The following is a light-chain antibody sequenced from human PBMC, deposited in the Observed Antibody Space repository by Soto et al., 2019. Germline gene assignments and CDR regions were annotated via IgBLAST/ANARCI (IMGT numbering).Light chain of an antibody. Sequence: QSVLTQPASVSGSPGQSITISCTGTSSDVGGYDYVSWYQQHPGKAPKLMIYDVSNRPSGVSNRLSGSKSGNTASLTISGLQAEDEADYYCSSYTSSSTPLYVFGTGTKVTVL. CDR3: SSYTSSSTPLYV. CDR1: SSDVGGYDY. V-gene: IGLV2-14*01. J-gene: IGLJ1*01. CDR2: DVS.